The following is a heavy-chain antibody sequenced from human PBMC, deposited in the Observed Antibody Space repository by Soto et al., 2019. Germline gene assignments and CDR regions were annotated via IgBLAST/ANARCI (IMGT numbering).Heavy chain of an antibody. J-gene: IGHJ4*02. CDR1: GGXVSSGSYY. CDR3: ARDWDYYGSGSYFDY. Sequence: PSETLSLTCTVSGGXVSSGSYYWSWIRQPPGKGLEWIGYIYYSGSTNYNPSLKSRVTISVDTSKNQFSPKLSSVTAADTAVYYCARDWDYYGSGSYFDYWGQGTLVTVSS. CDR2: IYYSGST. V-gene: IGHV4-61*01. D-gene: IGHD3-10*01.